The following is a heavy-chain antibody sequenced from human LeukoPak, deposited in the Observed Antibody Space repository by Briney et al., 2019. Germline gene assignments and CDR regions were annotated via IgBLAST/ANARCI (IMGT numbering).Heavy chain of an antibody. CDR3: ARGLGLVRGVIITSFDY. Sequence: GASVKVSCKASGYTFTSYDINWVRQATGQGLEWMGWMNPNSGNTGYAQKFQGRVTMTRNTSIRTAYMELSSLRSEDTAVYYCARGLGLVRGVIITSFDYWGQGTLVTVSS. D-gene: IGHD3-10*01. V-gene: IGHV1-8*01. CDR1: GYTFTSYD. CDR2: MNPNSGNT. J-gene: IGHJ4*02.